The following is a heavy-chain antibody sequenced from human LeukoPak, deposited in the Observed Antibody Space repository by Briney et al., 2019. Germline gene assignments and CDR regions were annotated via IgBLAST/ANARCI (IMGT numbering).Heavy chain of an antibody. V-gene: IGHV4-59*08. CDR2: IYYSGST. Sequence: SETLSLTCTVSGDSIRSYSWSWIRQPPGKGLEWIAYIYYSGSTKYNPSLKSRVTISVDTSKNQFSLKLSSMTAADTAVYYCARLPYCSTTSCYYWFDPWGQGTLVTVSS. CDR1: GDSIRSYS. CDR3: ARLPYCSTTSCYYWFDP. J-gene: IGHJ5*02. D-gene: IGHD2-2*01.